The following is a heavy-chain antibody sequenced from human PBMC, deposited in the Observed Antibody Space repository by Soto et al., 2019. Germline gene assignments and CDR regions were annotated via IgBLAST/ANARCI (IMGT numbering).Heavy chain of an antibody. CDR2: INHSGST. J-gene: IGHJ6*02. CDR3: ARGAKRPGWYYYDSSGYPRRPGPLYGMDV. Sequence: SETLSLTCAVYGGSFSGYYWSWIRQPPGKGLEWIGEINHSGSTNYNPSLKSRVTISVDTSKNQFSLKLSSVTAADTAVYYCARGAKRPGWYYYDSSGYPRRPGPLYGMDVWGQGTTVTVSS. V-gene: IGHV4-34*01. CDR1: GGSFSGYY. D-gene: IGHD3-22*01.